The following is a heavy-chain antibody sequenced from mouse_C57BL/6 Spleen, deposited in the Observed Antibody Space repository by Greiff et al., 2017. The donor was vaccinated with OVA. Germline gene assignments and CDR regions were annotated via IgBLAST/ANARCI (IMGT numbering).Heavy chain of an antibody. CDR2: IYPGDGDT. D-gene: IGHD1-1*01. J-gene: IGHJ2*01. Sequence: VQLQQSGPELVKPGASVKISCKASGYAFSSSWMNWVKQRPGKGLEWIGRIYPGDGDTNYNGKFKGKATLTADKSSSTAYMQLSSLTSEDSAVYFCARRVVVATEDFDYWGQGTTLTVSS. V-gene: IGHV1-82*01. CDR1: GYAFSSSW. CDR3: ARRVVVATEDFDY.